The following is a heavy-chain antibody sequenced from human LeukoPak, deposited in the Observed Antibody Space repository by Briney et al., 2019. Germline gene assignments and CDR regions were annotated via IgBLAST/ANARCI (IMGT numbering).Heavy chain of an antibody. Sequence: PGGSLRLSCAASGFTVGTNYMSWVRQAPGKGLEWVSVIYSGGSTYYADSVKGRFTISRDNSKNTLYLQMNSLRAEDTAVYYCARGRGTYYFDYWGQGTLVTVSS. J-gene: IGHJ4*02. CDR1: GFTVGTNY. V-gene: IGHV3-53*01. CDR3: ARGRGTYYFDY. CDR2: IYSGGST. D-gene: IGHD3-10*01.